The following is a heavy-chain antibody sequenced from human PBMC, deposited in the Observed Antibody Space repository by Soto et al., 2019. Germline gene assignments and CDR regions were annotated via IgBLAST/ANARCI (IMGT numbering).Heavy chain of an antibody. D-gene: IGHD1-26*01. Sequence: QVQLVESGGGVVQPGRSLRLSCAASGFTFSHYGIHWVRQAPGKGLAWLAVISYDGSNKHYAYSVKGRFTVSIDNSKNTLYLKMNSLRAEGTAVYFWARYSGKYQGPIAYGGQGTLVTVSS. CDR3: ARYSGKYQGPIAY. CDR2: ISYDGSNK. CDR1: GFTFSHYG. V-gene: IGHV3-30*03. J-gene: IGHJ4*02.